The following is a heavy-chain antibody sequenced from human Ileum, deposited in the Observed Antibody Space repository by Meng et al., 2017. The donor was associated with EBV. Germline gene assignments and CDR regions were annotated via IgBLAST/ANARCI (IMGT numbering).Heavy chain of an antibody. CDR1: GGFFSGYY. Sequence: QVQLQQGGAGLLKPSETLSLTCAVYGGFFSGYYWSWIRQSPGKGLEWIGEINHSGSTNYNPSLKSRVTISVDTSKNQFSQKLTSVTAADTAVYYCAREARSSGYHPGIGPWGQGTLVTVSS. J-gene: IGHJ5*02. V-gene: IGHV4-34*02. D-gene: IGHD3-22*01. CDR2: INHSGST. CDR3: AREARSSGYHPGIGP.